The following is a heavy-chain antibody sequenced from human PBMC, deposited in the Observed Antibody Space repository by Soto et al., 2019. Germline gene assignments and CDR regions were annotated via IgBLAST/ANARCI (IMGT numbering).Heavy chain of an antibody. D-gene: IGHD3-10*01. CDR1: VGSFTSQY. V-gene: IGHV4-59*11. CDR2: IHYSGGT. Sequence: ETLSLTGTVCVGSFTSQYWSWIRQPPGKGLEWIGFIHYSGGTKYNPSLESRVTISVDTSQNQLSLRLNSVTAADTAVYYCARESAGSGKNNWFDPWGLGTLVTVSS. CDR3: ARESAGSGKNNWFDP. J-gene: IGHJ5*02.